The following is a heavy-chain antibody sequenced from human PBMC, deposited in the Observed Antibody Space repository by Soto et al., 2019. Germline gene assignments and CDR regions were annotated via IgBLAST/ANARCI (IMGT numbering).Heavy chain of an antibody. CDR2: ISSSSSTI. CDR3: AREAMIVVVTYAFDI. CDR1: GFTFSSYS. Sequence: GGSLRLSCAASGFTFSSYSMNWVRQAPGKGLEWVSYISSSSSTIYYADSVKGRFTISRDNAENSLYLQMNSLRDEDTAVYYCAREAMIVVVTYAFDIWGQGTMVTVSS. V-gene: IGHV3-48*02. J-gene: IGHJ3*02. D-gene: IGHD3-22*01.